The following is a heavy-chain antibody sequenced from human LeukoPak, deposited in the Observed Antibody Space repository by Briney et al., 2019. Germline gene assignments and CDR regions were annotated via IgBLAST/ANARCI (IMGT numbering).Heavy chain of an antibody. V-gene: IGHV4-59*01. CDR2: IYYSGST. J-gene: IGHJ4*02. CDR3: ARGGIGAAGPVGY. Sequence: SETLSLTCTVSGGSISRYYWSWIRQPPGKRLEWIGYIYYSGSTNYNPSLKSRVTISVDTSKSQFSLKLSSVTAADTAVCYCARGGIGAAGPVGYWGQGTLVTVSS. CDR1: GGSISRYY. D-gene: IGHD6-13*01.